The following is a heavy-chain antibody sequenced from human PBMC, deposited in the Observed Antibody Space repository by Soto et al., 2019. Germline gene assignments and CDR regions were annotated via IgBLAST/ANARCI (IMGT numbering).Heavy chain of an antibody. CDR1: GYTFPSYG. J-gene: IGHJ4*02. Sequence: ASVKVSCKASGYTFPSYGISWVRQAPGQGLERMGWISAYNGNTNYAQKLQGRVTMTTDTSTSTAYMELRRLRSDDTAVYYCARVDRGIAVAGHWGQGTLVTVSS. V-gene: IGHV1-18*01. CDR3: ARVDRGIAVAGH. D-gene: IGHD6-19*01. CDR2: ISAYNGNT.